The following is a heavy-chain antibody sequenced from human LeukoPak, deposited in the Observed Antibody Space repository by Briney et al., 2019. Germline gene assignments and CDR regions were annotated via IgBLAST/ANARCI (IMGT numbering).Heavy chain of an antibody. CDR2: IRSKANDHAT. CDR3: TRRLMTTVNDH. CDR1: GFTFSGSA. J-gene: IGHJ4*02. V-gene: IGHV3-73*01. D-gene: IGHD4-17*01. Sequence: GGSLRLSCAASGFTFSGSAMHWVRQSPGEGLEWVGRIRSKANDHATAYAASVRGRFTISRDDSKNTAYLQMNSLRTEDTAVYYCTRRLMTTVNDHWGQGTLVTVSS.